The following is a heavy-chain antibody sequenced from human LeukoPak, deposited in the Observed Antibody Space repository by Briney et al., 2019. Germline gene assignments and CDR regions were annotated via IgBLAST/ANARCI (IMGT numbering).Heavy chain of an antibody. V-gene: IGHV4-31*03. Sequence: SQTLSPTCTVSGASFSSGDQYWNWIRQSPGKGLEWIGSIHPSGTLYNNPSLESRVTMSMDTSKNQFSLNLNSVTAADTAVYFCSRGLDSRKLGYWGQGTLVTVSS. CDR1: GASFSSGDQY. CDR2: IHPSGTL. J-gene: IGHJ4*02. D-gene: IGHD3-22*01. CDR3: SRGLDSRKLGY.